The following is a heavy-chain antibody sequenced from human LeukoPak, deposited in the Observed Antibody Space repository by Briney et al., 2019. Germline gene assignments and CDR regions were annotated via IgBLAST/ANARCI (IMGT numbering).Heavy chain of an antibody. CDR3: ARDNRGSNTFDL. CDR1: GGSISSYY. D-gene: IGHD4/OR15-4a*01. J-gene: IGHJ2*01. CDR2: IYTSGST. Sequence: SETLSLTCTVSGGSISSYYWSWIRQPAGKGLEWIGCIYTSGSTNYNPSLKSRATISVDTSRDQFSLKLTSVTAADTAVYYCARDNRGSNTFDLWGRGTLVTVSS. V-gene: IGHV4-4*07.